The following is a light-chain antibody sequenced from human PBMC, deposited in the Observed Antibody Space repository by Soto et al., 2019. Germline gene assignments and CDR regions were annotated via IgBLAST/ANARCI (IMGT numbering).Light chain of an antibody. Sequence: EIVLTQSPGTLSLSPGERATLSCRASQSVSSSYLAWYQQKPGQAPRLLIYGASSRATGISDRFSGSGCGTDFTLTISRLEPEDFAVYYCQQYGSSPWTFGQGTKVEIK. CDR3: QQYGSSPWT. CDR1: QSVSSSY. V-gene: IGKV3-20*01. CDR2: GAS. J-gene: IGKJ1*01.